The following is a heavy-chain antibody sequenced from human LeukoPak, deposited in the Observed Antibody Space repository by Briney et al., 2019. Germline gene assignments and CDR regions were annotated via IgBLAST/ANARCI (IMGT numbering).Heavy chain of an antibody. CDR1: GGSISSYY. Sequence: SETLSLTCTVSGGSISSYYWSWIRQPPGKGLEWIGYIYYSGSTNYNPSLKSRVTISVDTSKNQFSLKLRSVTAADTAVYYCARGRTIPHYYYYYMDVWGKGTTVTVSS. D-gene: IGHD3-3*01. V-gene: IGHV4-59*01. CDR2: IYYSGST. CDR3: ARGRTIPHYYYYYMDV. J-gene: IGHJ6*03.